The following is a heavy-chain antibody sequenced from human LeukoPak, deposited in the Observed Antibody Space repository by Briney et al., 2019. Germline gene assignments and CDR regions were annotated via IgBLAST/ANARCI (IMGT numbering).Heavy chain of an antibody. V-gene: IGHV4-39*07. D-gene: IGHD6-6*01. CDR3: AKDPTPIAARPFDF. CDR2: IYYTGST. Sequence: PSETLSLTSTVSGDSTDIFIAYWGWVRQPPGKGLEWLGSIYYTGSTNYNPALKSRVTISVDTSRNQFSLKLSSVTAADTAVYYCAKDPTPIAARPFDFWGQGTLVTVSS. J-gene: IGHJ4*02. CDR1: GDSTDIFIAY.